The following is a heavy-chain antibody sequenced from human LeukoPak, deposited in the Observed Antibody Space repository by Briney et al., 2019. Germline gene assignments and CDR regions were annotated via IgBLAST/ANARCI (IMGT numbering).Heavy chain of an antibody. Sequence: ASVKVSCKASGHTFTGYYMHWVRQAPGQGLEWMGWINPNSGGTNYAQKFRGRVTMTRDTSISTAYMELSRLRSDDTAVYYCARDLAYGSGQNWFDPWGQGTLVTVSS. D-gene: IGHD3-10*01. CDR3: ARDLAYGSGQNWFDP. CDR2: INPNSGGT. V-gene: IGHV1-2*02. J-gene: IGHJ5*02. CDR1: GHTFTGYY.